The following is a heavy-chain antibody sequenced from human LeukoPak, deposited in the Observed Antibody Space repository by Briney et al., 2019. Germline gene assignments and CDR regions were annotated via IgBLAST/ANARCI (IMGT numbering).Heavy chain of an antibody. CDR2: IYSGGST. CDR1: GFAVSSNY. CDR3: ARDRPSPYYYYGMDV. V-gene: IGHV3-66*01. J-gene: IGHJ6*02. D-gene: IGHD6-6*01. Sequence: PGGSLRLSCAASGFAVSSNYMSGVRQAPGKGLEWVSVIYSGGSTYYADSVKGRFTISRDNSKNTLYLQMNSLRAEDTAVYYCARDRPSPYYYYGMDVWGQGTTVTVSS.